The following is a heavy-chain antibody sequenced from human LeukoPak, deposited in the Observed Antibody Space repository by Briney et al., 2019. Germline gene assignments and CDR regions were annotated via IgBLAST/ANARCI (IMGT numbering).Heavy chain of an antibody. CDR2: INPSGGST. D-gene: IGHD1-26*01. Sequence: GASVKVSCKASGYTFTSYYMHWVRQAPGQGLEWMGIINPSGGSTSYAQKFQGRVTMTRDTSTSTVYIELSSLRSEDTAVYYCARDAALVGATSPHDYWGQGTLVTVSS. V-gene: IGHV1-46*01. CDR3: ARDAALVGATSPHDY. J-gene: IGHJ4*02. CDR1: GYTFTSYY.